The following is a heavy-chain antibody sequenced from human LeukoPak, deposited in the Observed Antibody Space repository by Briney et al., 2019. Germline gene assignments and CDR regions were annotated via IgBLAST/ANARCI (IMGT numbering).Heavy chain of an antibody. Sequence: AXVKVSCKASGYTFTSYGISWVRQAPGQGLEGMGWISAYNGKTNYAQKLQGRVTMTTEKSKRTEYMEKRSLRWEDTAVYYCARVYRRGYSGYDLFYWGQGTLLTVSS. CDR1: GYTFTSYG. J-gene: IGHJ4*02. V-gene: IGHV1-18*01. D-gene: IGHD5-12*01. CDR2: ISAYNGKT. CDR3: ARVYRRGYSGYDLFY.